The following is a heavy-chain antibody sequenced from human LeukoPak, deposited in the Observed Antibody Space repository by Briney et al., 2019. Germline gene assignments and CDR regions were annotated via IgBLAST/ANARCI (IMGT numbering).Heavy chain of an antibody. Sequence: PSETLSLTCTVSGGSISSSSYYWGWVRQPPWKGLEWIGSVYYSGTTYYNPSLKSRVTISVDTSKNQFSLKLSSVTAADTAVYYCARSPRDQYCYGRAPFDYWGQGILVTVSS. V-gene: IGHV4-39*01. CDR3: ARSPRDQYCYGRAPFDY. J-gene: IGHJ4*02. CDR2: VYYSGTT. CDR1: GGSISSSSYY. D-gene: IGHD5-18*01.